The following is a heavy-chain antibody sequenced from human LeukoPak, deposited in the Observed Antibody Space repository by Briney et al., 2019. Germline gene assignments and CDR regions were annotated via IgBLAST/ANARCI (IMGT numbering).Heavy chain of an antibody. CDR3: ARDSGYDSSGYYSPGAFDI. CDR2: IIPIFGTA. J-gene: IGHJ3*02. V-gene: IGHV1-69*05. Sequence: SVKVSXKASGGTFSSYAISWVRQAPGQGLEWMGRIIPIFGTANYAQKFQGRVTITTDESTSTAYMELSSLRSEDTAVYYCARDSGYDSSGYYSPGAFDIWGQGTMVTVSS. D-gene: IGHD3-22*01. CDR1: GGTFSSYA.